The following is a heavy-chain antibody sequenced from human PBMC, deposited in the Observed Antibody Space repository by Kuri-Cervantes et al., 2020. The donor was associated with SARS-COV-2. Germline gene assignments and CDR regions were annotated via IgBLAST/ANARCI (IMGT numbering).Heavy chain of an antibody. CDR3: ASDRVGASDY. CDR1: GFTFSSYA. V-gene: IGHV3-48*01. Sequence: GESLKISCAASGFTFSSYAMSWVRQAPGKGLEWVSYISSSSSTIYYADSVKGRFTISRDNAKNSLYLQMNSLRAEDTAVYYCASDRVGASDYWGQGTLVTVSS. J-gene: IGHJ4*02. D-gene: IGHD1-26*01. CDR2: ISSSSSTI.